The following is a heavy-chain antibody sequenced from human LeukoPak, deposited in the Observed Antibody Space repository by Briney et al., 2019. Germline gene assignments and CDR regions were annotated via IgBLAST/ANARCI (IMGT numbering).Heavy chain of an antibody. J-gene: IGHJ4*02. CDR3: AKDSSGYYRPFDY. Sequence: PGGSLRLSCAASGFTFSGYAMSWVRQAPGKGLEWVSSISGSGGRTYYAGSVKGRFTISRDNSKNTLYLQMNSLRDEDTAVYYCAKDSSGYYRPFDYWGQGTLVTVSS. V-gene: IGHV3-23*01. D-gene: IGHD3-22*01. CDR2: ISGSGGRT. CDR1: GFTFSGYA.